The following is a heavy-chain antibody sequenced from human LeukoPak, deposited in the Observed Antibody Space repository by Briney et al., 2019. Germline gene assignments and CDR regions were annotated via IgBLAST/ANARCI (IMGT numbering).Heavy chain of an antibody. J-gene: IGHJ3*02. CDR1: GGSFSGYY. CDR3: ARTRARITMIVVAPPHAFDI. Sequence: MASETLSLTCAVYGGSFSGYYWSWIRQPPGKGLEWIGEINHSGSTNYNPSLKSRVTISVDTSKNQSSLKLSSVTAADTAVYYCARTRARITMIVVAPPHAFDIWGQGTMVTVSS. D-gene: IGHD3-22*01. CDR2: INHSGST. V-gene: IGHV4-34*01.